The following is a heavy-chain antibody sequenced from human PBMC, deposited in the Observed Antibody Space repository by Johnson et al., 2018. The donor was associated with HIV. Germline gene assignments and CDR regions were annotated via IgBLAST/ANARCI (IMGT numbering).Heavy chain of an antibody. D-gene: IGHD1-26*01. CDR1: GFTFSSYA. V-gene: IGHV3-30*14. CDR2: ISYDGSNK. CDR3: ARESASSGRYSGSFDF. Sequence: QVQLVESGGGVVQPGRSLRLSCAASGFTFSSYAMHWVRQAPGKGLEWVAVISYDGSNKYYADSVKGRFTISRDNSKHTLYLQMSSLRAEDTSVYYCARESASSGRYSGSFDFWGQGTMVTVSS. J-gene: IGHJ3*01.